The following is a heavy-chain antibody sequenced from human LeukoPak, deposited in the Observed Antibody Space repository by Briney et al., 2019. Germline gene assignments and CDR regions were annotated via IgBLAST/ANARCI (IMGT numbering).Heavy chain of an antibody. Sequence: RASVKVSCKASGGTFSSYTISLVRQAPGQGLEWIGRIIPILGIANYARKFQGRVTITADKSTSTAYMELSSLRSEDTAVYYCARDPPEFVVVPAAIELSVDYWGQGTLVTVSS. CDR1: GGTFSSYT. CDR3: ARDPPEFVVVPAAIELSVDY. J-gene: IGHJ4*02. CDR2: IIPILGIA. D-gene: IGHD2-2*02. V-gene: IGHV1-69*04.